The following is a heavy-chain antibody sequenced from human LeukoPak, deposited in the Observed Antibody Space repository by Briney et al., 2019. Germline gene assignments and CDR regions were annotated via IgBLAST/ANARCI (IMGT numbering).Heavy chain of an antibody. CDR1: GYSFTNYW. J-gene: IGHJ4*02. D-gene: IGHD6-13*01. CDR3: ARLLRNIAAAVYYFDY. CDR2: IYPGDSDT. Sequence: PGESLQISCKGSGYSFTNYWIGWVRQMPGKGLEWMGIIYPGDSDTRYSPSFQGQVTISADKSISTAYLQWSSLKASDTAMYYCARLLRNIAAAVYYFDYWGQGTLVTVSS. V-gene: IGHV5-51*01.